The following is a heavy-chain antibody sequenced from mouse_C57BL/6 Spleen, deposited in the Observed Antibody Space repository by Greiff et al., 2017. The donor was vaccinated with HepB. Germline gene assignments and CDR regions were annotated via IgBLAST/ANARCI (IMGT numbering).Heavy chain of an antibody. CDR1: GYTFTSYW. CDR3: ARTTVVATRYFDY. V-gene: IGHV1-53*01. D-gene: IGHD1-1*01. Sequence: QVQLQQSGTELVKPGASVKLSCKASGYTFTSYWMHWVKQRPGQGLEWIGNINPSNGGTNYNEKFKSKATLTVDKSSSTAYMQLSSLTSEDSAVYYCARTTVVATRYFDYWGQGTTLTVSS. CDR2: INPSNGGT. J-gene: IGHJ2*01.